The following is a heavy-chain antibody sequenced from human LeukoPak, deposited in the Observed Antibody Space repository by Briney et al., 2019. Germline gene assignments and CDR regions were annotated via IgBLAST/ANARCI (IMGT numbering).Heavy chain of an antibody. J-gene: IGHJ4*02. CDR3: ARGRTYYYGSGSYCSDY. Sequence: PSETLSLTCAVYGGSFRGYYWSWIRQPPGKGLEWIGEINHSGSTNYNPSLKSRVTISVDTSKNQFSLKLSSVTAADTAVYYCARGRTYYYGSGSYCSDYWGQGTLVTVSS. CDR1: GGSFRGYY. CDR2: INHSGST. D-gene: IGHD3-10*01. V-gene: IGHV4-34*01.